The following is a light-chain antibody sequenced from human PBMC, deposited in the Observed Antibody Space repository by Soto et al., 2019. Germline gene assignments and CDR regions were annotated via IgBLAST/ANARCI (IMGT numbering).Light chain of an antibody. Sequence: DIQMTQSPSSLSASVGDRFTITCRSSQSINKYLNWYQQKPGKAPKLLIYTTATLQSGVPLRFSGSVSGTDFTLTISSLQPEDFATYYCQQSYSFPWTFGQGTKVDIK. V-gene: IGKV1-39*01. J-gene: IGKJ1*01. CDR3: QQSYSFPWT. CDR2: TTA. CDR1: QSINKY.